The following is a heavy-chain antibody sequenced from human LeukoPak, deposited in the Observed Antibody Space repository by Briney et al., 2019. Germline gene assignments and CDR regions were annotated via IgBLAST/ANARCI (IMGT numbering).Heavy chain of an antibody. V-gene: IGHV3-7*01. CDR1: GFTFSDFW. Sequence: LPGGSLRLSCAGSGFTFSDFWMTWVRQAPGKGLEWVANIKQDGSEKYYVDSLKGRFTISRDNAKNSLYLQMNSLRADDTAVYYCARRTGYHYGSGSLTWGQGTLVTVSS. CDR2: IKQDGSEK. J-gene: IGHJ5*02. D-gene: IGHD3-10*01. CDR3: ARRTGYHYGSGSLT.